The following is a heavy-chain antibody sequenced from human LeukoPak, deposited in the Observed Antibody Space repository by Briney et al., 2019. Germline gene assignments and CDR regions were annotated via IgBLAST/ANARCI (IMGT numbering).Heavy chain of an antibody. Sequence: SETLSLTCTVSGYSISSGYYWGWIRQPPGKGLEWIGYIYYSGSTNYNPSLKSRVTISVDTSKNQFSLKLSSVTAADTAVYYCAREGFYYGSGSYYKDYYYYMDVWGKGTTVTISS. CDR3: AREGFYYGSGSYYKDYYYYMDV. J-gene: IGHJ6*03. V-gene: IGHV4-61*01. CDR2: IYYSGST. D-gene: IGHD3-10*01. CDR1: GYSISSGYY.